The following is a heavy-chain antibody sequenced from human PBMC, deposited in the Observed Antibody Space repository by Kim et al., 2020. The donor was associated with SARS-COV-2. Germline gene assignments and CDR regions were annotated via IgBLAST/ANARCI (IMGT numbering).Heavy chain of an antibody. D-gene: IGHD3-3*01. CDR2: IYYSGST. V-gene: IGHV4-39*01. J-gene: IGHJ4*02. Sequence: SETLSLTCTVSGGSISSSSYYWGWIRQPPGKGLEWIGSIYYSGSTYYNPSLKSRVTISVDTSKNQFSLKLSSVTAADTAVYYCASQYYDFWSGYLVGAFDYWGQGTLVTVSS. CDR1: GGSISSSSYY. CDR3: ASQYYDFWSGYLVGAFDY.